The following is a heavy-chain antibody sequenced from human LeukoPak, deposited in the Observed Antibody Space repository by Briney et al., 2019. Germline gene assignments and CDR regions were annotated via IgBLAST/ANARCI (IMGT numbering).Heavy chain of an antibody. CDR3: ARGIPIVISFDY. CDR2: IYYSGST. Sequence: SETLSLTCTVSGGSINNYYWSWIRQPPGKGLEWIGYIYYSGSTNYNPSLKSRVTISVDTSTNQFSLKLTSVTAADTAVYYCARGIPIVISFDYWGQGTLVTVSS. V-gene: IGHV4-59*12. D-gene: IGHD3/OR15-3a*01. CDR1: GGSINNYY. J-gene: IGHJ4*02.